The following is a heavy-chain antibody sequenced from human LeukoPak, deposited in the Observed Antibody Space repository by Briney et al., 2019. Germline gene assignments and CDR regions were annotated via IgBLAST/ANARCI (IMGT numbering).Heavy chain of an antibody. D-gene: IGHD3-3*01. J-gene: IGHJ6*03. CDR3: ARGVYDFWSGYYYYYMDV. Sequence: GGSLRLSCAASGFTFSSYEMNWVRQAPGKGLEWVSYISSSGSTIYYADSVKGRFTISRDNSKNTLYLQMNSLRAEDTAVYYCARGVYDFWSGYYYYYMDVWGKGTTVTVSS. V-gene: IGHV3-48*03. CDR1: GFTFSSYE. CDR2: ISSSGSTI.